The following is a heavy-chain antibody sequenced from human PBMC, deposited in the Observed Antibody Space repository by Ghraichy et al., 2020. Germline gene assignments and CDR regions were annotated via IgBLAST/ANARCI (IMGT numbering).Heavy chain of an antibody. CDR2: IYYSGST. D-gene: IGHD2-15*01. J-gene: IGHJ3*02. Sequence: ESLNISCTVSGGSVSSGSYYWTWIRQPPGKGLEWIGHIYYSGSTYYNPSLRSRVTISVDTSKNQFSLKLTSLTAADTAVYYCARSDIVVVVAAMEEAFDIWGHGTMVTVSS. CDR3: ARSDIVVVVAAMEEAFDI. V-gene: IGHV4-61*01. CDR1: GGSVSSGSYY.